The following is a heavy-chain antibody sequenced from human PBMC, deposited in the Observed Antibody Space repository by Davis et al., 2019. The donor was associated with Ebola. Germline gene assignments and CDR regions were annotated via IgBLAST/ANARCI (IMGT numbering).Heavy chain of an antibody. CDR3: AKLDSSSWDYYYYGMDV. CDR2: IGGGGDDT. Sequence: GESLKISCAASGFTFNYYAMSWVRQAPGKGLEWVSLIGGGGDDTYYPDSVKGRFTISRDNSKNMLFLQMNSLRAEDTAVYCCAKLDSSSWDYYYYGMDVWGQGTTVTVSS. D-gene: IGHD6-13*01. CDR1: GFTFNYYA. J-gene: IGHJ6*02. V-gene: IGHV3-23*01.